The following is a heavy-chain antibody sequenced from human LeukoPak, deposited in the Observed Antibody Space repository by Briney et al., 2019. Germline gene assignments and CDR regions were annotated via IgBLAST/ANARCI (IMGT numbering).Heavy chain of an antibody. D-gene: IGHD2-21*02. CDR2: IYHSGST. Sequence: SQTLSLTCAVSGGSISSGGYSWSWIRQPPGKGLEWIGYIYHSGSTYYNPSLKSRVTISVDRSKNQFSLKLSSVTAADTAVYYCARVIAYCGGVCYSKSGYFDYWGQGTLVTVSS. V-gene: IGHV4-30-2*01. J-gene: IGHJ4*02. CDR1: GGSISSGGYS. CDR3: ARVIAYCGGVCYSKSGYFDY.